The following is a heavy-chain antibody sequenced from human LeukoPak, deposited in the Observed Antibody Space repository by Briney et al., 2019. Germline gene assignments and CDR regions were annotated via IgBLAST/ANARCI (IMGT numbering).Heavy chain of an antibody. J-gene: IGHJ4*02. V-gene: IGHV3-11*01. CDR1: GFTFSDYY. CDR2: ISSSGSTI. D-gene: IGHD2-2*01. CDR3: ARVNPANIVVVPAAVGFDY. Sequence: GGPLRLSCGASGFTFSDYYMSWLRQAPGKGLEWVSYISSSGSTIYYADSVKGRFTISRDNAKNSLYLQMNSLRAEDTAVYYCARVNPANIVVVPAAVGFDYWGQGTLVTVSS.